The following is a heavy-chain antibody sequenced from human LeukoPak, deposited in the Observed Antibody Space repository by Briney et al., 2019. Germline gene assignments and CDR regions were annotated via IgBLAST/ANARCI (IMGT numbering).Heavy chain of an antibody. V-gene: IGHV3-30-3*01. D-gene: IGHD3-22*01. J-gene: IGHJ4*02. CDR1: GFTFSSYA. CDR3: AREGYYYDSSGYYDY. Sequence: SGGSLRLSCAASGFTFSSYAMHWVRQAPGKGLEWVAVISYDGSNKYYADSVKGRFTISRDNSKNTLYLQMNSLRAEDTAVYYCAREGYYYDSSGYYDYWGQGTLATVSS. CDR2: ISYDGSNK.